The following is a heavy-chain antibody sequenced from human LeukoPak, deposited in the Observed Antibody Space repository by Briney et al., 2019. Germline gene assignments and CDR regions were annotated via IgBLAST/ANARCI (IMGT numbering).Heavy chain of an antibody. CDR3: ARENGGNYYASGSLTYYYYMDV. D-gene: IGHD3-10*01. Sequence: GGSLRLSCAASGFTFSSYWMHWVRQAPGKGLVWVSRIKTDGSSTSYADSVKGRFTNSRDNAKNTLYLQMNSLRAEDTAVYYCARENGGNYYASGSLTYYYYMDVWGKGTTVTVSS. CDR1: GFTFSSYW. CDR2: IKTDGSST. J-gene: IGHJ6*03. V-gene: IGHV3-74*01.